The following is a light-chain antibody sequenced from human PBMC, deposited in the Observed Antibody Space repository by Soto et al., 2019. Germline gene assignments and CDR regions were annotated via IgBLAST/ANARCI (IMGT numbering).Light chain of an antibody. V-gene: IGKV3-20*01. CDR2: GTT. CDR3: QQTVT. J-gene: IGKJ5*01. Sequence: EMVLTQAPGTLSLSPGEIATLSCRVSQIVDSRYLAWYQQKLGQAPRLLIYGTTNRATGIPDRFSGSGSGTDFTLTISSLEPEDFAVYYCQQTVTFGQGTRLEIK. CDR1: QIVDSRY.